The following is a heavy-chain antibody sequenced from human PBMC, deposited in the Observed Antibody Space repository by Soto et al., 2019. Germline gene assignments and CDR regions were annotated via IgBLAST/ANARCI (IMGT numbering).Heavy chain of an antibody. Sequence: GGSLRLSCAASGFIFNTYTMNWVRQAPGKGLEWVSSISSSSNYIFYADSVKGRFTISRDNAKNSLFLQLNSLRAEDTAVYYCARDRDYYKADYWGQGTLVTVSS. CDR2: ISSSSNYI. D-gene: IGHD1-26*01. CDR3: ARDRDYYKADY. CDR1: GFIFNTYT. J-gene: IGHJ4*02. V-gene: IGHV3-21*01.